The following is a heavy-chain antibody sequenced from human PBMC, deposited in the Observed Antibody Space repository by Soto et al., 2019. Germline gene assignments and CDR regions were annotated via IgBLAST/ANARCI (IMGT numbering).Heavy chain of an antibody. CDR1: GFTFSSIA. CDR2: ITDDRSNK. Sequence: GGSLRLSCAASGFTFSSIAMSWVRHAPGKGLEWVAVITDDRSNKYYADSVKGRFAISRDNSKNTLYLQMNSLRAEDTAVYYCAKDPYNWNGYYFDYWGQGTLVTVSS. D-gene: IGHD1-1*01. V-gene: IGHV3-30*18. CDR3: AKDPYNWNGYYFDY. J-gene: IGHJ4*02.